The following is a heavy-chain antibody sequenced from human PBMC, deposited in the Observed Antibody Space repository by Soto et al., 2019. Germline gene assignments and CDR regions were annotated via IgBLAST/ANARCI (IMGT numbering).Heavy chain of an antibody. CDR1: GGSFSGYY. Sequence: QVQLQQWGAGLLKPSETLSLTCAVYGGSFSGYYWSWIRQPPGKGLEWIGEINHSGSTNYNPSLKGRVTISVDTSKNQFSLKLSSVTAADTAVYYCARSRGYCSGGSCYSGVQYYYYYYMDVWGKGTTVTVSS. J-gene: IGHJ6*03. CDR2: INHSGST. V-gene: IGHV4-34*01. CDR3: ARSRGYCSGGSCYSGVQYYYYYYMDV. D-gene: IGHD2-15*01.